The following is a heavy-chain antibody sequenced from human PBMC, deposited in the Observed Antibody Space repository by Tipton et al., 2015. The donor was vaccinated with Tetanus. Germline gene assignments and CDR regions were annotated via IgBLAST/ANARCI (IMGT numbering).Heavy chain of an antibody. D-gene: IGHD4-17*01. CDR3: AGPYGDYVWYFDL. J-gene: IGHJ2*01. Sequence: TLSLTCTVSGGSISSSSYYWGWIRQPPGKGLEWIGSIYYSGSTYYNPSLKSRVTISVDTSKNQFSLKLSSVTAADTAVYYCAGPYGDYVWYFDLWGRGTLVTVSS. CDR1: GGSISSSSYY. V-gene: IGHV4-39*01. CDR2: IYYSGST.